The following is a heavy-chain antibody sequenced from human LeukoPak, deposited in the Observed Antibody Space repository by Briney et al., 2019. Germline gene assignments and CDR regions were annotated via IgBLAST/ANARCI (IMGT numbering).Heavy chain of an antibody. Sequence: ASVKVSCKASGYTFISYDINWVRQATGQGLEWMGWINPNSGGTNFAQKFQGRVTMTRDTSISTAYMELSRLRSDDTAVYYCARDGATVTIWGQGTLVTVSS. CDR2: INPNSGGT. J-gene: IGHJ4*02. D-gene: IGHD4-17*01. V-gene: IGHV1-2*02. CDR1: GYTFISYD. CDR3: ARDGATVTI.